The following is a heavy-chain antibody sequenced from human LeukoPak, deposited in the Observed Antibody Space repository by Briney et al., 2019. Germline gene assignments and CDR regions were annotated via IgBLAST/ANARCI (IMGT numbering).Heavy chain of an antibody. CDR2: MSYHGSSI. V-gene: IGHV3-30*18. Sequence: GGSLRLSCAASGFTLSNYGMHWVRQAPGKGLEWVALMSYHGSSIYYADSVKGRFTISRDNSKNTLYLQMNSLRAEDTAVYYCAKDRSCSSTSCQNNWFDPWGQGTLVTVSS. J-gene: IGHJ5*02. D-gene: IGHD2-2*01. CDR1: GFTLSNYG. CDR3: AKDRSCSSTSCQNNWFDP.